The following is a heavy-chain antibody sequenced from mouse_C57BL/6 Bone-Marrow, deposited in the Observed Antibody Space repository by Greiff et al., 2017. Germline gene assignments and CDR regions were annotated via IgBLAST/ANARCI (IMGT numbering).Heavy chain of an antibody. CDR1: GYTFTSYW. Sequence: QVQPKQPGAELVKPGASVKMSCKASGYTFTSYWITWVKQRPGQGLEWIGDIYPGSGSTNYNEKFKSKATLTVDTSSSTAYMQLSSLTSEDSAVXYCARRGDDGYYLYYFDYWGQGTTLTVSS. CDR3: ARRGDDGYYLYYFDY. V-gene: IGHV1-55*01. CDR2: IYPGSGST. J-gene: IGHJ2*01. D-gene: IGHD2-3*01.